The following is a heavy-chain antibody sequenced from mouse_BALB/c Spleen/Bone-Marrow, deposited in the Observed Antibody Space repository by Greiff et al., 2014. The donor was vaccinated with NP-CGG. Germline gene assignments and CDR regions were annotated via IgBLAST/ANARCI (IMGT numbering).Heavy chain of an antibody. CDR1: GFNIKDTY. J-gene: IGHJ4*01. V-gene: IGHV14-3*02. CDR2: IDPASGNT. CDR3: ARDSPYAMDY. Sequence: VQLKESGAELVKPGASVKLSCTASGFNIKDTYMHWVKQRPEQGLEWIGRIDPASGNTKYDPKFQGKATITADTSSNTAYLQLSSLTSEDTAVYYCARDSPYAMDYWGQGTSVTVSS.